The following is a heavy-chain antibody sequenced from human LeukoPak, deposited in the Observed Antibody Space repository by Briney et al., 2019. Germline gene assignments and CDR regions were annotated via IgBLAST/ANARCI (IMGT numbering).Heavy chain of an antibody. J-gene: IGHJ4*02. CDR1: GFTFSSYW. CDR2: IKQDGGEK. Sequence: GGSLRLSCAAYGFTFSSYWMSLVRQAPGKGLEWVANIKQDGGEKYYVDSVEGRFTISRDNAKNSLYLQMNDLRADDTAVYYCARGSGWSCFCYWGQGTLVTVSS. D-gene: IGHD6-19*01. V-gene: IGHV3-7*04. CDR3: ARGSGWSCFCY.